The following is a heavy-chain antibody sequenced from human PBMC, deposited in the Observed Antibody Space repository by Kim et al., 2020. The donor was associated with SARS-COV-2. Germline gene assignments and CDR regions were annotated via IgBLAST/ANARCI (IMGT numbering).Heavy chain of an antibody. CDR3: ARAAQYYGSGSYYNVMRLNGYYYYYGMDV. CDR2: IYYSGST. CDR1: GGSISSYY. J-gene: IGHJ6*02. D-gene: IGHD3-10*01. Sequence: SETLSLTCTVSGGSISSYYWSWIRQPPGKGLEWIGYIYYSGSTNYNPSLKSRVTISVDTSKNQFSLKLSSVTAADTAVYYCARAAQYYGSGSYYNVMRLNGYYYYYGMDVWGQGTTVTVSS. V-gene: IGHV4-59*13.